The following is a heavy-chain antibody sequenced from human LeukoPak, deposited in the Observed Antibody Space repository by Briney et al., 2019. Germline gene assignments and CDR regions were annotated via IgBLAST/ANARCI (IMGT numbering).Heavy chain of an antibody. J-gene: IGHJ6*03. D-gene: IGHD3-3*01. Sequence: SETLSLTCGVFGGSFSDYYWNWIRQPPGKGLEWIGEINHGGSSNYNPSLKSRVTISVDTSKNQLSLNLTSVTAADTAVYYCARGRFTIFGAVVRNYYYTDVWGKGTTVTVSS. CDR2: INHGGSS. CDR3: ARGRFTIFGAVVRNYYYTDV. CDR1: GGSFSDYY. V-gene: IGHV4-34*01.